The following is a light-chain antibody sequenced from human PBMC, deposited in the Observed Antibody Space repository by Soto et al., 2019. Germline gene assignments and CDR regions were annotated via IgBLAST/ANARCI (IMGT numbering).Light chain of an antibody. CDR2: WAS. J-gene: IGKJ4*01. CDR1: QSVLYSSNNKNY. V-gene: IGKV4-1*01. Sequence: DIVMTKSPDSLAVSLGERATINCKSSQSVLYSSNNKNYLAWYQQKPGQPPQLLIYWASTRESGIPDRFSGTGSGTDFTRTISSLQAEEVAFYYCQQYYSTPPTFGGGTKVEIK. CDR3: QQYYSTPPT.